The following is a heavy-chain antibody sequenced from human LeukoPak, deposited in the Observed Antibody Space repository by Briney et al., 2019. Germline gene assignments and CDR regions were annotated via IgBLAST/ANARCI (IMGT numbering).Heavy chain of an antibody. Sequence: GGSLRLSCAASGFTFRDYYMSWIRQAPGKGLEWFSYISSSATNIQYADSVKGRFTISRDNSKNTLYLQMNSLRAEDTAVYYCARGRIQPTPYYYDSSGYYGVMDFDYWGQGTLVTVSS. V-gene: IGHV3-11*04. CDR2: ISSSATNI. CDR3: ARGRIQPTPYYYDSSGYYGVMDFDY. CDR1: GFTFRDYY. J-gene: IGHJ4*02. D-gene: IGHD3-22*01.